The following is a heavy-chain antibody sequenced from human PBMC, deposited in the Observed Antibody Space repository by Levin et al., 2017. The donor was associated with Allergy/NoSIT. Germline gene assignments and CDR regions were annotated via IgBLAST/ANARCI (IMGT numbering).Heavy chain of an antibody. D-gene: IGHD5-12*01. Sequence: LSLPFAASGFTFRSYGMHWVRQAPGKGLEWVAVIWDDGYKKYYADSVKGRFTISRDNSKNTLYLQMNSLRAEDTAVYYCARVLRFYYYYYMDVWGKGTTVTVSS. CDR3: ARVLRFYYYYYMDV. V-gene: IGHV3-33*01. CDR2: IWDDGYKK. J-gene: IGHJ6*03. CDR1: GFTFRSYG.